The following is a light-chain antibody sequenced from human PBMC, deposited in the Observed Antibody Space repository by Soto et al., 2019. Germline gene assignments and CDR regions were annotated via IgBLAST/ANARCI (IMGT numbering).Light chain of an antibody. CDR3: CSYAGSYYV. V-gene: IGLV2-11*01. CDR2: DVS. CDR1: SSDVGGYNY. Sequence: QSVLTQPRSVSGSPGQSVTISCTGTSSDVGGYNYVSWYQQHPGKAPKLMIYDVSKRPSGVPDRVSGAKSGNTASLTLSGLQAEDEADYYCCSYAGSYYVFGTGTQVTVL. J-gene: IGLJ1*01.